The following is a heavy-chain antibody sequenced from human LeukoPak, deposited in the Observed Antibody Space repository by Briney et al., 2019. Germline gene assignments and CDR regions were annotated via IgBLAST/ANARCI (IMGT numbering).Heavy chain of an antibody. CDR2: IYYSGST. V-gene: IGHV4-59*01. J-gene: IGHJ4*02. CDR1: GGSISSYY. D-gene: IGHD1-26*01. CDR3: ARVPIVGAPRASDY. Sequence: SETLSLTCTVSGGSISSYYWSWIRQPPGKGLEWIGYIYYSGSTNYNPSLKSRVTISVDTSKNQFSLKLSSVTAADTAVYYCARVPIVGAPRASDYWGQGTLVTVSS.